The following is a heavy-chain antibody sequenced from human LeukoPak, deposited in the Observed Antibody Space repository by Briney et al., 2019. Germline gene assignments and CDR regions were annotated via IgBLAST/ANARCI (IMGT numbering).Heavy chain of an antibody. D-gene: IGHD5-24*01. CDR1: GYTFTSYA. Sequence: ASVKVSCKASGYTFTSYAMNWVRQAPGQGLEWMGIINPSGGSTSYAQKFQGRVTMTRDTSTSTVYMELSSLRSEDTAVYYCARGRDGYNLRTYFDYWGQGTLVTVSS. J-gene: IGHJ4*02. CDR2: INPSGGST. CDR3: ARGRDGYNLRTYFDY. V-gene: IGHV1-46*01.